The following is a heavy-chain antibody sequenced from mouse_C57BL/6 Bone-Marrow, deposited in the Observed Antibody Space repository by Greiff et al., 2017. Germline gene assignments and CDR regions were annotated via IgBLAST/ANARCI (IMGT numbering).Heavy chain of an antibody. V-gene: IGHV1-55*01. CDR1: GYTFTSYW. CDR2: IYPGSGST. J-gene: IGHJ2*01. Sequence: QVQLQQPGAELVKPGASVKMSCKASGYTFTSYWITWVKQRPGQGLEWIGDIYPGSGSTNYNEKFKSKATLTVDTSSSTAYMQLSSLTSEDSAVYYCAREEGMVTTFDYWGQGTTLTVSS. D-gene: IGHD2-2*01. CDR3: AREEGMVTTFDY.